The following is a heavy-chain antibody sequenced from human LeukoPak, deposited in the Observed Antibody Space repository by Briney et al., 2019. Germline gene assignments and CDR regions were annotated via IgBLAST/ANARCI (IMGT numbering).Heavy chain of an antibody. CDR1: GGTFSSYA. Sequence: ASVKVSCKASGGTFSSYAISWVRQAPGQGLEWMGGIIPIFGTADYAQKFQGRVTVTADESTSTAYMELSSLRSEDTAVYYCARVSSGWYFDYWGQGTLVTVSS. CDR3: ARVSSGWYFDY. CDR2: IIPIFGTA. J-gene: IGHJ4*02. D-gene: IGHD6-19*01. V-gene: IGHV1-69*13.